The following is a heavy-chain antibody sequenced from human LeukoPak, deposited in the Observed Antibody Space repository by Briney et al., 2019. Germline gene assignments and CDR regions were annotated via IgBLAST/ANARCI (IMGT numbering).Heavy chain of an antibody. CDR2: IYYGGST. V-gene: IGHV4-61*10. D-gene: IGHD3-9*01. J-gene: IGHJ6*03. CDR1: GGSISSGSYY. Sequence: SETLSLTCTVSGGSISSGSYYWSWIRQPAGKGLEWIGYIYYGGSTNYNPSLKSRATISVDTSKNQFSLKLSSVTAADTAVYYCARGQYYDILTGYLRGDYYYYMDVWGKGTTVTISS. CDR3: ARGQYYDILTGYLRGDYYYYMDV.